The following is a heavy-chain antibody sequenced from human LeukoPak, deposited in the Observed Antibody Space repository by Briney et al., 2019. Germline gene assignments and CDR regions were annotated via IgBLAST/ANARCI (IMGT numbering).Heavy chain of an antibody. CDR1: GFTFSSYW. V-gene: IGHV3-74*01. CDR3: VRSAFVTTEFYFDY. CDR2: INTDGRTI. Sequence: GSLRLSCAASGFTFSSYWMSWGRQAPGKGLGWVSGINTDGRTITYADSVKGRVTISRDNAKNTLYLQMNSLRAEDTAVYYCVRSAFVTTEFYFDYWGHGTLVTVSS. D-gene: IGHD4-11*01. J-gene: IGHJ4*01.